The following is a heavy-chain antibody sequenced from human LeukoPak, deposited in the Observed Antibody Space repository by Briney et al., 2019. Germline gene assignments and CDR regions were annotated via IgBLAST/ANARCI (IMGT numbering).Heavy chain of an antibody. J-gene: IGHJ1*01. CDR2: VYYSGAI. CDR1: GGAIDNYY. V-gene: IGHV4-59*08. CDR3: ARHGTAAGPFQL. Sequence: SETLSLTCTVPGGAIDNYYCSSIRQPPRKGLEWIAYVYYSGAITYNPSLQSRVTISVDTSKNQCSLRLTSVAAADKAVYYCARHGTAAGPFQLWGQGTLVTVSS. D-gene: IGHD2-21*02.